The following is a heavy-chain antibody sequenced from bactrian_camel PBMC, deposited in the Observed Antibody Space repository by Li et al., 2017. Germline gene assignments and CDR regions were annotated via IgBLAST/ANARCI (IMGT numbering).Heavy chain of an antibody. CDR2: IDSDGDT. CDR1: GYTYDTYC. V-gene: IGHV3S55*01. CDR3: ATGEGFDCSGAYCSLHY. D-gene: IGHD3*01. Sequence: HVQLVESGGGSVQAGGSLRLSCAARGYTYDTYCMGWFRRPPGKEREGIAVIDSDGDTAYAESLKDRFTISVDNAKNTVYLQMNSLKSEDTALYFCATGEGFDCSGAYCSLHYWGQGTQVTVS. J-gene: IGHJ4*01.